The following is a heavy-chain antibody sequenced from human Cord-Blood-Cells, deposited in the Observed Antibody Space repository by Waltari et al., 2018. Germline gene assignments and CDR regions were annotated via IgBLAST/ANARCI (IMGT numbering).Heavy chain of an antibody. D-gene: IGHD4-17*01. CDR2: ISGSGGST. CDR1: GFPFSSFA. J-gene: IGHJ4*02. CDR3: AKEFYGDYFDY. V-gene: IGHV3-23*04. Sequence: EVQLVESGGGLVQPGGSRRLSCAASGFPFSSFAMATVRQAPGKGLEWVSAISGSGGSTYYADSVKGRFTISRDNSKNTLYLQMNSLRAEDTAVYYCAKEFYGDYFDYWGQGTLVTVSS.